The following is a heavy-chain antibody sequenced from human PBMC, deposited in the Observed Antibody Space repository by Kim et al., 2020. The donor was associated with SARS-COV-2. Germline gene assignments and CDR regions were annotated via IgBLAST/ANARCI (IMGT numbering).Heavy chain of an antibody. CDR1: GDSVSSNSAA. Sequence: SQTLSLTCAISGDSVSSNSAAWNWIRQSPSRGLEWLGRTYYRSKWYNDYAVSVKSRITINPDTSKNQFSLQLNSVTPEDTAVYYCARDIVVVPAAILWYYGMDVWGQGTTVTVSS. CDR2: TYYRSKWYN. J-gene: IGHJ6*02. V-gene: IGHV6-1*01. CDR3: ARDIVVVPAAILWYYGMDV. D-gene: IGHD2-2*02.